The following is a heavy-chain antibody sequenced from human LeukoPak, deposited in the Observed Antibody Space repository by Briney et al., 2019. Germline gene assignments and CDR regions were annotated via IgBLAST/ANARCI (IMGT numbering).Heavy chain of an antibody. CDR2: ISSSSSYI. J-gene: IGHJ4*02. D-gene: IGHD5-24*01. CDR1: GFTFSDYG. Sequence: GGSLRLSCAASGFTFSDYGIHWVRQAPGKGLEWVSSISSSSSYIYYADSVKGRFTISRDNAKNSLYLQMNSLRAEDTAVYYCARIRDGYKSLDYWGQGTLVTVSS. CDR3: ARIRDGYKSLDY. V-gene: IGHV3-21*01.